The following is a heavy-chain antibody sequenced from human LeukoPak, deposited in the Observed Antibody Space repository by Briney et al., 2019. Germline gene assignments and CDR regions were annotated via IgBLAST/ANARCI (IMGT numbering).Heavy chain of an antibody. D-gene: IGHD3-3*01. CDR3: ARAYDWWGYYYMDV. Sequence: PSETLSLTCTVSGYSISSGYYWGWIRQPPGKGLEWIGSIYHSGSTYYNPSLKSRVTISVDTSKNQFSLKLSSVTAADTAVYYCARAYDWWGYYYMDVWGKGTTVTVSS. J-gene: IGHJ6*03. V-gene: IGHV4-38-2*02. CDR2: IYHSGST. CDR1: GYSISSGYY.